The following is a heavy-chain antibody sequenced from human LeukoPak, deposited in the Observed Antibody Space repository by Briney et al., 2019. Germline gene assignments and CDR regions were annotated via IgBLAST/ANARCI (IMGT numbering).Heavy chain of an antibody. Sequence: PGGSLRLSCAGSGFIFSDSAMSWVRQAPGRGREGFSGFKSDGATYYADSVKGRLAISRDNSKNTLYLQMNSLRAEDTATYYCAKAPKWGSHKGYFDYWGQGTLVTVSS. CDR1: GFIFSDSA. D-gene: IGHD3-16*01. V-gene: IGHV3-23*01. CDR2: FKSDGAT. J-gene: IGHJ4*02. CDR3: AKAPKWGSHKGYFDY.